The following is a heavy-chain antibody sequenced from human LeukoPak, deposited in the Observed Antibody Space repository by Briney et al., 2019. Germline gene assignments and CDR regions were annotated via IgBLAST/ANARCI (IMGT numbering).Heavy chain of an antibody. D-gene: IGHD2-21*02. Sequence: SETLSLTCTVSGGSISSYYWSWIRQPPGKGLEWIGYIYYSGSTYYNPSLKSRVTISVDTSKNQFSLKLSSVTAADTAVYYCARDNVAYCGGDCYPVSFDWGQGTLVTVSS. J-gene: IGHJ4*02. CDR3: ARDNVAYCGGDCYPVSFD. V-gene: IGHV4-59*12. CDR2: IYYSGST. CDR1: GGSISSYY.